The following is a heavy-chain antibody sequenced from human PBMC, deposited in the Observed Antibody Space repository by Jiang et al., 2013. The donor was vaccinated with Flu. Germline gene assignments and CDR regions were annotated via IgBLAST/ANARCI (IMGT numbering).Heavy chain of an antibody. J-gene: IGHJ5*02. CDR1: GYTFTSYY. V-gene: IGHV1-46*01. CDR3: ARGNVIVVVTVPFDP. D-gene: IGHD3-22*01. Sequence: GAEVKKPGASVKVSCKASGYTFTSYYMHWVRQAPGQGLEWMGIINPSGGSTSYAQKFQGRVTMTRDTSTSTVYMELSSLRSEDTAVYYCARGNVIVVVTVPFDPWGQGTLVTVSS. CDR2: INPSGGST.